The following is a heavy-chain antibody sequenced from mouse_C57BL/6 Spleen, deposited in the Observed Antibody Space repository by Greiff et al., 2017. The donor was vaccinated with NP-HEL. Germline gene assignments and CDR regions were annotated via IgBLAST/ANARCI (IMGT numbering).Heavy chain of an antibody. Sequence: VKLQQPGAELVMPGASVKLSCKASGYTFTSYWMHWVKQRPGQGLEWIGEIDPSGSYTNYNQKFKGKSTLTVDKSSSTAYMQLSSLTSEDSAVYDCAGSGMVSDFDYWGQGTTLTVSS. CDR1: GYTFTSYW. CDR2: IDPSGSYT. CDR3: AGSGMVSDFDY. D-gene: IGHD2-10*02. V-gene: IGHV1-69*01. J-gene: IGHJ2*01.